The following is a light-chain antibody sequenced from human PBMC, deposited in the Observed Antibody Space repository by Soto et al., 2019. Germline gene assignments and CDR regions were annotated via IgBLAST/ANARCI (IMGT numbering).Light chain of an antibody. CDR3: QSYDSSSVV. CDR1: SGSIASNY. Sequence: FMLTQPHSVSESPGKTVTMSCTRSSGSIASNYVQWYQQRPGSAPTTVIYEDNQRPSGVPDRFSGSIDSSSNSASLTISGLKTDDEADYYCQSYDSSSVVFGGGTKLTVL. V-gene: IGLV6-57*04. J-gene: IGLJ2*01. CDR2: EDN.